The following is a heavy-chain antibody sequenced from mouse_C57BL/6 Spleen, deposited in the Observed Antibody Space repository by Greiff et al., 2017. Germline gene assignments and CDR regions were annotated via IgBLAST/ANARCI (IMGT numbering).Heavy chain of an antibody. J-gene: IGHJ1*03. CDR1: GFTFSSYA. CDR2: ISDGGSYT. D-gene: IGHD2-3*01. V-gene: IGHV5-4*03. CDR3: ARGDGYTSYWYFDV. Sequence: EVMLVESGGGLVKPGGSLKLSCAASGFTFSSYAMSWVRQTPEKRLEWVATISDGGSYTYYPDNVKGRFTISRDNAKNNLYLQMSHLKSEDTAMYYCARGDGYTSYWYFDVWGTGTTVTVSS.